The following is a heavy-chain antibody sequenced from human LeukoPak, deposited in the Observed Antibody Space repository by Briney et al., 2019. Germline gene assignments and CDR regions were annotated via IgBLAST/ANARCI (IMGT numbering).Heavy chain of an antibody. V-gene: IGHV3-43*01. CDR2: ITWDGGAT. CDR3: AKADNPWEPVNPFDY. J-gene: IGHJ4*02. D-gene: IGHD1-26*01. CDR1: EFTFDDFS. Sequence: GGSLRLSCAASEFTFDDFSMNWVRQAPGTGLEWVSLITWDGGATYYADSVKGRFTISRDNSKNSLYLQMNSLRTEDTAVYYCAKADNPWEPVNPFDYWGQGTLVTVSS.